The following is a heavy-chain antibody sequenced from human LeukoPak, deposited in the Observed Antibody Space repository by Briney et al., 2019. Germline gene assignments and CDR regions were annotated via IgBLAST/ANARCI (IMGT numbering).Heavy chain of an antibody. D-gene: IGHD4-17*01. Sequence: GGSLGLSCAASGFILSNYAMHWVRQAPGKGLEWVAVRWYDGSSKLYADSVKGRFSISRDNSKNTMYLQMNSLRAEDTAVYYCAKDLDWGYRYGDYPAGFDYWGQGTLVTVSS. V-gene: IGHV3-33*06. CDR2: RWYDGSSK. J-gene: IGHJ4*02. CDR3: AKDLDWGYRYGDYPAGFDY. CDR1: GFILSNYA.